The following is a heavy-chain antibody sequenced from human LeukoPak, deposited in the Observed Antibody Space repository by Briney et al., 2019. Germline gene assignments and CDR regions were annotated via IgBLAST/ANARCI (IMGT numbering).Heavy chain of an antibody. CDR1: GDGVSSNSVT. J-gene: IGHJ5*02. D-gene: IGHD2-2*01. CDR2: TYYRSTWYN. CDR3: ARRLTQYDCFDP. V-gene: IGHV6-1*01. Sequence: SQTLSLTCAIYGDGVSSNSVTWNWIRQSPSRGLEWLGRTYYRSTWYNDYAVSVRGRITVNPDTSKNQFSLHLNSVTPEDTAVYYCARRLTQYDCFDPWGQGILVTVSS.